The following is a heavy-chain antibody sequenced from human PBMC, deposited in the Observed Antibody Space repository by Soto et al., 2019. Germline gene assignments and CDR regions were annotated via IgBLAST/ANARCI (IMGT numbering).Heavy chain of an antibody. Sequence: VQLVQSGAEVKKPGASVKVSCEASGYTFQLFGITWVRQAPGQGLEWLGWISVYTGNTDYAPKIQERVTLTTDTSTNTAYMEVRSLRSDDTAVYYCARTRRLYLNDAYGYYGASMEDSWGQGTLVTVSS. J-gene: IGHJ4*02. D-gene: IGHD3-22*01. CDR3: ARTRRLYLNDAYGYYGASMEDS. CDR1: GYTFQLFG. V-gene: IGHV1-18*01. CDR2: ISVYTGNT.